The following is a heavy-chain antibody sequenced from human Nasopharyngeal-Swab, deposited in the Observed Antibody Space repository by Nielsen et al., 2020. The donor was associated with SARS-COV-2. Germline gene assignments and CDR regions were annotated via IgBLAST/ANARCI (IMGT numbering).Heavy chain of an antibody. Sequence: SETLSLTCTVSGASTSSFYWSWIRPLPGNGLEWIGRIYYSVSTYYNTSLKSRFTLSVDTSKNQLSLKLSSLTTADTAVNYCASKPRTYYYDSSGYPNPFDAFDIWSKGTMVTVSS. V-gene: IGHV4-59*05. D-gene: IGHD3-22*01. CDR1: GASTSSFY. J-gene: IGHJ3*02. CDR2: IYYSVST. CDR3: ASKPRTYYYDSSGYPNPFDAFDI.